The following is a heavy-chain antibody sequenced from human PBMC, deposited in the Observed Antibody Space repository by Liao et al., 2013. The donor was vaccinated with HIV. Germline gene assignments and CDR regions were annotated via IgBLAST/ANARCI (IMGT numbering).Heavy chain of an antibody. CDR2: GHNSGTT. CDR3: ASSGAAATHFDY. D-gene: IGHD6-13*01. V-gene: IGHV4-59*01. Sequence: QVQLQEAGPGLVKPSETLSLTCNVSGASITSDYWGWIRQSPGKGLEWIGYGHNSGTTKYNPSLKGRVTISVDTSKNHFSLTLRSVTAADTAVYYCASSGAAATHFDYWGQGTLVTVSS. J-gene: IGHJ4*02. CDR1: GASITSDY.